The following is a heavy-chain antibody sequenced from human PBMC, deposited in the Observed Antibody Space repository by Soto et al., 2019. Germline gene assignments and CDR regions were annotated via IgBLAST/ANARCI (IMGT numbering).Heavy chain of an antibody. CDR2: MNANFDAT. V-gene: IGHV1-8*01. J-gene: IGHJ5*02. D-gene: IGHD3-10*01. Sequence: ASVKVSCKASGFTFSTNDINWVRQAPGQGLQWMGWMNANFDATDSPQEFKGRVTMTWNASISTAYMELSNLKSDDTAVYYCAREVVDGSSLWLDPWGQGTLV. CDR3: AREVVDGSSLWLDP. CDR1: GFTFSTND.